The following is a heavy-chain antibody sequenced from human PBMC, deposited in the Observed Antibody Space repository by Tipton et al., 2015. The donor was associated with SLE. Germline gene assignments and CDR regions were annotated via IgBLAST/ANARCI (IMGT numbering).Heavy chain of an antibody. CDR1: GYSISSGYY. CDR3: ARDPGYSSSWNYFDY. Sequence: LRLSCAVSGYSISSGYYWGWIRQPPGKGLEWIGRLYHSGTTYYNPSLKSRVTISVDTSKNQFSLKLSSVTAADTAVYYCARDPGYSSSWNYFDYWGQGTRVTVSS. D-gene: IGHD6-13*01. CDR2: LYHSGTT. V-gene: IGHV4-38-2*02. J-gene: IGHJ4*02.